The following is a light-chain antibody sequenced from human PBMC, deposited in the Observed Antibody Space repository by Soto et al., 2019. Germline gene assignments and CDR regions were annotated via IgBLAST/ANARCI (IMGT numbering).Light chain of an antibody. V-gene: IGLV4-69*01. CDR1: SGHSNYA. J-gene: IGLJ2*01. CDR2: LNSDGSH. CDR3: PTWGSGIVV. Sequence: QPVLTQSPSASASLGASVKLTCTLSSGHSNYAIAWHQQQSEKGPRYLMNLNSDGSHSKGDGIPDRFSGSSSGAERYLTISSLQSEDEADYYCPTWGSGIVVFGGGTKLTVL.